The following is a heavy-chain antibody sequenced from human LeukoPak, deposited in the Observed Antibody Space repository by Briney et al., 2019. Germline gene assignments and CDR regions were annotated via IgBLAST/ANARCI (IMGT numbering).Heavy chain of an antibody. V-gene: IGHV1-18*01. D-gene: IGHD2-15*01. CDR3: ARQSYFDGRGDDAFDI. Sequence: ASVNVSCTASRYTFNNYGISWVRQVPGQGLEWMGWISPYNGNTKFAQNFQGRVTVSTETSTSTAYMELRSLRSDDAAVYYCARQSYFDGRGDDAFDIWGQGTMVTVSS. J-gene: IGHJ3*02. CDR1: RYTFNNYG. CDR2: ISPYNGNT.